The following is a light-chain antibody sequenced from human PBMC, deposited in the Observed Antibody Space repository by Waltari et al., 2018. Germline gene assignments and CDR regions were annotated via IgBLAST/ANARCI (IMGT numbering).Light chain of an antibody. CDR1: QSISSY. CDR2: AAS. CDR3: QQSYSVPLT. V-gene: IGKV1-39*01. J-gene: IGKJ4*01. Sequence: DIQMTQSPSSLSASVGDRVTITCRASQSISSYLNWYQEKPGKAPKLLISAASSLQSGVPSRFSGGGSGTEFTLIISNLQPEDFATYYCQQSYSVPLTFGGGTEVEIK.